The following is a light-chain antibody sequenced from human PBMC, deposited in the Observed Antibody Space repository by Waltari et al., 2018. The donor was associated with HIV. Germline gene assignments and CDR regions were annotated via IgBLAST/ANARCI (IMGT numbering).Light chain of an antibody. V-gene: IGLV4-69*01. CDR3: QTWGTGIRV. Sequence: QVVLTQSPSASASLGASVKLTCTLSSGHSNYAIAWHQLQPGKGPRYLMKLNSDGSHTKGDGIPDRFSGSSSGAERYLTRSSLQSEDEADYYCQTWGTGIRVFGGGTKLTVL. CDR1: SGHSNYA. CDR2: LNSDGSH. J-gene: IGLJ3*02.